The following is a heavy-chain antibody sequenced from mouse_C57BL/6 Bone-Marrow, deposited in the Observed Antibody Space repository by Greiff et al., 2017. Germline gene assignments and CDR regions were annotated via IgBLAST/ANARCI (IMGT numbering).Heavy chain of an antibody. D-gene: IGHD2-5*01. CDR3: ARMGYSKGGND. Sequence: VQLQQSVAELVRPGASVKLSCTASGFNIKNTYMHWVKQRPEQGLEWIGRIDPAHGNTKYAPKFQGKATITADTSSKPAYLQISSLTAEDTALYDCARMGYSKGGNDWGQGTTLTVSS. CDR1: GFNIKNTY. V-gene: IGHV14-3*01. J-gene: IGHJ2*01. CDR2: IDPAHGNT.